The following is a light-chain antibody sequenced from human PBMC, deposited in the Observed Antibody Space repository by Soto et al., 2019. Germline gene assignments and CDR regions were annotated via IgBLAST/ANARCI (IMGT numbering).Light chain of an antibody. V-gene: IGLV2-8*01. CDR2: EVS. CDR1: SSDVGGYNY. J-gene: IGLJ2*01. CDR3: SSYTGSKTLL. Sequence: QSALTQPPSASGSPGQSVTISCTGTSSDVGGYNYVSWYQQHPGKAPKVMIYEVSNRPSGVPDRFSGSKSGNTASLTVSGLQAEDEAEYYCSSYTGSKTLLFGGGTKLTVL.